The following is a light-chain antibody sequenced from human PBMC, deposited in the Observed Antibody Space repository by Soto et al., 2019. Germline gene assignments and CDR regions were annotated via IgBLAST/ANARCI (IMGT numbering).Light chain of an antibody. CDR3: QQSYSTPYT. Sequence: DIQMTQSPSSLSASVGDRVTITCRASQSISSYLKLYQQKPGKAPKLLIYAASSLQSGVPSRFSGSGSGTDFSLTISSLQPEDFATYDGQQSYSTPYTFGQGTKLVIK. J-gene: IGKJ2*01. CDR2: AAS. CDR1: QSISSY. V-gene: IGKV1-39*01.